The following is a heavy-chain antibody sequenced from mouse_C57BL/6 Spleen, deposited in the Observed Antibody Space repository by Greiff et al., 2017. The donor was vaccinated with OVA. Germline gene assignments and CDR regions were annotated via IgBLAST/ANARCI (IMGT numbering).Heavy chain of an antibody. CDR2: LDPEDGDN. D-gene: IGHD1-1*01. J-gene: IGHJ3*01. Sequence: VQLQQSGAELVRPGASVKLSCPASGFNIKDYYLHWVKPSPEQGLAWIGRLDPEDGDNEYAPQFQGKATMTADTSSNPAYLQLSSLTSEDTAVYYCTPFITTVEGGLAYWGQGTLVTVSA. CDR3: TPFITTVEGGLAY. CDR1: GFNIKDYY. V-gene: IGHV14-1*01.